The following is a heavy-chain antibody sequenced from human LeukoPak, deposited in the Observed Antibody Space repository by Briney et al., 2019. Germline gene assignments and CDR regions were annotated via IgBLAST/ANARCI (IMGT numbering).Heavy chain of an antibody. D-gene: IGHD6-6*01. CDR1: GFTFTDYY. CDR2: ISTTGSTI. Sequence: GGSLRLSCVASGFTFTDYYMSWIRQAPGKGLEWVSYISTTGSTIYYADSVKGRFTISRDNARNSLFLQMNSLRGEDTAVYYCARDIYSSSPEGVDVWGQGTLVTVSS. V-gene: IGHV3-11*01. CDR3: ARDIYSSSPEGVDV. J-gene: IGHJ4*02.